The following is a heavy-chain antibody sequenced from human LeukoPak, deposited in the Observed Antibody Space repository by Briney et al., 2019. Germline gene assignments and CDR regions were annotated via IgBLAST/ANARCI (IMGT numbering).Heavy chain of an antibody. CDR1: GFTFSSYA. V-gene: IGHV3-30*04. Sequence: GGSLRLSCAASGFTFSSYAMHWVRQAPGKGLEWVAVISYDGSNKYYADSVKGRFTISRDNSKNTLYLQMNSLRAGDTAVYYCARAYSTVRLRSEFGYWGQGTLVTVSS. CDR3: ARAYSTVRLRSEFGY. J-gene: IGHJ4*02. D-gene: IGHD4-17*01. CDR2: ISYDGSNK.